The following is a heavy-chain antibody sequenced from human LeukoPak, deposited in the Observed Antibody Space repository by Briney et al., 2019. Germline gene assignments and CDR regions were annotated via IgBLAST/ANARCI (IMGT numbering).Heavy chain of an antibody. V-gene: IGHV4-31*11. CDR2: IYYSGST. CDR3: ARAIFDSSGYYYHFDY. J-gene: IGHJ4*02. D-gene: IGHD3-22*01. CDR1: GGSFNSDDYY. Sequence: SETLSLTCGVSGGSFNSDDYYWNWIRQHPGKGLEWIGYIYYSGSTYYNPSLKSRVTISVDTSKNQFSLKLSSVTAADTAVYYCARAIFDSSGYYYHFDYWGQGTLVTVSS.